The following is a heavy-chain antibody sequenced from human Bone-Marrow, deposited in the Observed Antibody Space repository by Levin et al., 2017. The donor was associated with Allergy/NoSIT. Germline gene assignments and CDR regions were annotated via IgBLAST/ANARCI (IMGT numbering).Heavy chain of an antibody. J-gene: IGHJ6*02. CDR2: LYSGGST. CDR3: ARGGIAVAGETADG. V-gene: IGHV3-53*01. D-gene: IGHD6-19*01. Sequence: GGSLRLSCAASGFTVSSNYMNWVRQAPGQGLEWVSVLYSGGSTYYANSVRGRFTISRDDSKNTLYLQMNSLRADDTAVYYCARGGIAVAGETADGWGQGTTVTVSS. CDR1: GFTVSSNY.